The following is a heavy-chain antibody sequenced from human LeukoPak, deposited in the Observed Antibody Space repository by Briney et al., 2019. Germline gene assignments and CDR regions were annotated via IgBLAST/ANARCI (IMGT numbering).Heavy chain of an antibody. D-gene: IGHD3-10*01. J-gene: IGHJ6*02. V-gene: IGHV3-21*01. CDR1: GFTFSSYS. Sequence: PGGSLRLSCAASGFTFSSYSMNWVRQAPGKGLEWVSSISSSSSYIYYADSVKGRFTISRDNAKNSLYLQMNSLRAEDTAVYYCARDRALYYYYGMDVWGQGTTVTVSS. CDR2: ISSSSSYI. CDR3: ARDRALYYYYGMDV.